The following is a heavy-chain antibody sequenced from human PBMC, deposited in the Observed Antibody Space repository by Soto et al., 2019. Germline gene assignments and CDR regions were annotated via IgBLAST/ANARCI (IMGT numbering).Heavy chain of an antibody. CDR1: VGSISSGGYS. D-gene: IGHD3-3*01. J-gene: IGHJ6*02. V-gene: IGHV4-30-2*01. CDR3: IAKRRFLEWSKGYYYGMDV. CDR2: IYHSGST. Sequence: TLSLTCSVSVGSISSGGYSWSWIRQPPGKGLEWIGYIYHSGSTYYNPSLKSRVTISVDRSKNQFSLKLSSVTAADTAVYYCIAKRRFLEWSKGYYYGMDVWGQGTTVTVS.